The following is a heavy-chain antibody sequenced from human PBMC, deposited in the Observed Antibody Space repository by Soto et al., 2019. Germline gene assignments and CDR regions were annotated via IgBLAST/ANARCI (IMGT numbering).Heavy chain of an antibody. J-gene: IGHJ4*02. D-gene: IGHD2-2*01. Sequence: GGSLRLSCAASGFIFSNYWMTWVRQAPGRGLEWVANINEDGSEKGYVDSVKGRFTIARDNTGNSLILQMNNLRADDTAVYYCARDIPNGPCYLAYWGQGTLVTVSS. CDR2: INEDGSEK. CDR3: ARDIPNGPCYLAY. CDR1: GFIFSNYW. V-gene: IGHV3-7*01.